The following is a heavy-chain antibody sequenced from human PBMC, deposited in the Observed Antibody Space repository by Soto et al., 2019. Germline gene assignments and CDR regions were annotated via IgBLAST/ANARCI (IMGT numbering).Heavy chain of an antibody. V-gene: IGHV3-23*01. CDR3: AKSVLGVVVAAIDY. Sequence: EVQLLESGGGLVQPGGSLRLSCAASGFTFSSYAMSWVRQAPGKGLEWVSAISGSGGSTYYAASVKGRFTISRDNSKNTLYLPMNSLRAEDTAVYYCAKSVLGVVVAAIDYWGQGTLVTVSS. D-gene: IGHD2-15*01. CDR1: GFTFSSYA. CDR2: ISGSGGST. J-gene: IGHJ4*02.